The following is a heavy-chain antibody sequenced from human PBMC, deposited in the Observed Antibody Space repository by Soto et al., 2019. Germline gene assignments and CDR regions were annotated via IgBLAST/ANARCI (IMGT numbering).Heavy chain of an antibody. D-gene: IGHD6-13*01. CDR3: ARLLKYSSTPAWYYGMDV. CDR2: IYPGDSDT. CDR1: GYSFTSYW. J-gene: IGHJ6*02. Sequence: PGESLKISCKGSGYSFTSYWIGWVRQMPGKGLEWMGIIYPGDSDTRYSPSFQGQVTISADKSISTAYLQWSSLKASDTAMYYCARLLKYSSTPAWYYGMDVWGQGTTVTVSS. V-gene: IGHV5-51*01.